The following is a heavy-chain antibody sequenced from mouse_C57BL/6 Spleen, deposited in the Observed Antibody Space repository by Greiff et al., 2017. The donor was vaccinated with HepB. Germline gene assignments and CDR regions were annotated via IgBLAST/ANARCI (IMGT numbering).Heavy chain of an antibody. CDR2: IDPENGDT. CDR1: GFNIKDDY. J-gene: IGHJ1*03. D-gene: IGHD2-10*01. Sequence: VQLKQSGAELVRPGASVKLSCTASGFNIKDDYMHWVKQSPEQGLEWIGWIDPENGDTEYASKFQGKATITADTSSNTAYLQLSSLTSEDTAVYYCTRGSNLLYWYFDVWGTGTTVTVSS. V-gene: IGHV14-4*01. CDR3: TRGSNLLYWYFDV.